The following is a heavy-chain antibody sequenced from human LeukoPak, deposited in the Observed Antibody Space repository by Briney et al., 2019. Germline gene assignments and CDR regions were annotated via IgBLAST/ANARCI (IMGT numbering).Heavy chain of an antibody. Sequence: PGGSLRLSCAASGFTFSDYYMSWIRQAPGKGLEWVSYISSSSSTIYYADSVRGRFTISRDNAKNSLYLQMNSLRAEDTAVYYCARDYSNYVYYMDVWGKGTTVTVSS. D-gene: IGHD4-11*01. CDR2: ISSSSSTI. J-gene: IGHJ6*03. CDR1: GFTFSDYY. V-gene: IGHV3-11*04. CDR3: ARDYSNYVYYMDV.